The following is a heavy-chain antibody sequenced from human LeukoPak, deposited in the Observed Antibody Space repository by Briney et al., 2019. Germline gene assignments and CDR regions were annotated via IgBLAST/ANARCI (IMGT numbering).Heavy chain of an antibody. V-gene: IGHV4-39*01. CDR2: IYYSGST. J-gene: IGHJ4*02. Sequence: PSETLSLTCTVSGGSISSSSYYWGWLRQPPGKGLEWIGSIYYSGSTYYNPSLKSRVTISVDTSKNQFSLKLSSVTAADTAVYYCARRAPYARGTFDYWGQGTLVTVSS. CDR1: GGSISSSSYY. D-gene: IGHD1-1*01. CDR3: ARRAPYARGTFDY.